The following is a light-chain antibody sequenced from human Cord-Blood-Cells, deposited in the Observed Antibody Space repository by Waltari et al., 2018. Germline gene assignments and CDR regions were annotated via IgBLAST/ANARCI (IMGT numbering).Light chain of an antibody. Sequence: QSALPQPPSVAGSPGQSLTISRTGTMTHVGGFNYASWYQQHPGKAPKLMIYDVSNRPSGVSNRFAGSKSGNTASLTISGLQAEDEADYYCSSYTSSSTWVFGGGTKLTVL. CDR3: SSYTSSSTWV. CDR2: DVS. CDR1: MTHVGGFNY. V-gene: IGLV2-14*03. J-gene: IGLJ3*02.